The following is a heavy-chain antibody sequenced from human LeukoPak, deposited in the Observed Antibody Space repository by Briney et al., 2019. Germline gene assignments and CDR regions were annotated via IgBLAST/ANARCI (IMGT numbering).Heavy chain of an antibody. Sequence: GGSLRLSCVASGFTVSSNYMSWVRQAPGKGLEWVSVIYSGGSTFYADSVKGRSTISRDISKSTLYLQMNSLRVEDTAQYYCAKDKIVGDGRWDFDHWGRGTLVTVSS. CDR2: IYSGGST. CDR3: AKDKIVGDGRWDFDH. CDR1: GFTVSSNY. V-gene: IGHV3-53*01. J-gene: IGHJ5*02. D-gene: IGHD1-26*01.